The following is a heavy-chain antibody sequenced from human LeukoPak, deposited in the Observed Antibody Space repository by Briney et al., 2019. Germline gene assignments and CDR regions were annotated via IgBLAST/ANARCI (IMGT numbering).Heavy chain of an antibody. D-gene: IGHD3-22*01. J-gene: IGHJ4*02. V-gene: IGHV3-23*01. CDR3: AKVVYYDSSGYYYFDY. Sequence: GGSLRLSCAASGFTFSSYAMSWVRQAPGKGLEWVSAISGSGGSTYYADSVKSRFTISRDNSKNTLYLQMNSLRAEDTAVYYCAKVVYYDSSGYYYFDYWGQGTLVTVSS. CDR1: GFTFSSYA. CDR2: ISGSGGST.